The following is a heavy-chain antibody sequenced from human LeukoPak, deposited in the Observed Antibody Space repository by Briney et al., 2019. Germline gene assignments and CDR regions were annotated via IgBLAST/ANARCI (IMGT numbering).Heavy chain of an antibody. Sequence: PSETLSLTCAVYGGSFSGYYWSWIRQPPGKGLEWIGEINHSGSTNYNPSLKSRVTISVDTSKNQFSLNLTSVSAADTAVYYCARGIRLGYYFQYWGQGRLVTVSS. D-gene: IGHD4-17*01. J-gene: IGHJ4*02. CDR1: GGSFSGYY. CDR2: INHSGST. V-gene: IGHV4-34*01. CDR3: ARGIRLGYYFQY.